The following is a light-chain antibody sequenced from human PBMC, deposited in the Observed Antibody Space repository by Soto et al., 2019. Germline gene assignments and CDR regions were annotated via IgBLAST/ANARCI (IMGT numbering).Light chain of an antibody. CDR2: VAS. Sequence: IVFTQSPATLSLSPGERATLSCRASQSFSNYLAWYQQKPGQAPRLLISVASNRATGIPARFSGSGSGTDFTLTISSLESEDFAVYYCQQYDKWFSITFGQGTRLEIK. CDR1: QSFSNY. V-gene: IGKV3-11*01. J-gene: IGKJ5*01. CDR3: QQYDKWFSIT.